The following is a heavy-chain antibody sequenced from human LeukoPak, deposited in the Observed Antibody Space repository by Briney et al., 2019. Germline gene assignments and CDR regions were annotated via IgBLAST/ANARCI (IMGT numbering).Heavy chain of an antibody. V-gene: IGHV1-18*01. CDR1: GYTFTSYD. J-gene: IGHJ4*02. D-gene: IGHD3-22*01. CDR2: ISAYNGNT. Sequence: ASVKVSCKASGYTFTSYDINWVRQATGQGLEWMGWISAYNGNTNYAQKLQGRVTMTTDTSTSTAYMELRSLRSDDTAVYYCATHYDSSGYYRFDYWGQGTLVTVSS. CDR3: ATHYDSSGYYRFDY.